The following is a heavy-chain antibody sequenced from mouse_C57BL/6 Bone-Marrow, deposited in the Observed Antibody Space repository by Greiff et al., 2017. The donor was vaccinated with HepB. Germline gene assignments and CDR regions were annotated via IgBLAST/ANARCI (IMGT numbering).Heavy chain of an antibody. J-gene: IGHJ4*01. CDR1: GFTFSNYW. V-gene: IGHV6-3*01. D-gene: IGHD1-1*01. Sequence: EVQGVESGGGLVQPGGSMKLSCVASGFTFSNYWMNWVRQSPEKGLEWVAQIRLKSDNYATHYAESVKGRFTISRDDSKSSVYLQMNNLRAEDTGIYYCTVTGSSSYYYAMDYWGQGTSVTVSS. CDR2: IRLKSDNYAT. CDR3: TVTGSSSYYYAMDY.